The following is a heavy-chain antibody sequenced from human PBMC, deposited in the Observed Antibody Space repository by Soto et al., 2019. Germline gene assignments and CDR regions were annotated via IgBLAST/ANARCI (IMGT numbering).Heavy chain of an antibody. D-gene: IGHD3-22*01. V-gene: IGHV3-48*02. Sequence: GGSLRLSCAASGFTFSSYSMNWVRQAPGKGLEWVSYISSSSTIYYADSVKGRFTISRDNAKNSLYLQMNSLRDEDTAVYYCARDTIYDSSGYYLANYGMDVWGQGTTVTVSS. CDR2: ISSSSTI. CDR1: GFTFSSYS. CDR3: ARDTIYDSSGYYLANYGMDV. J-gene: IGHJ6*02.